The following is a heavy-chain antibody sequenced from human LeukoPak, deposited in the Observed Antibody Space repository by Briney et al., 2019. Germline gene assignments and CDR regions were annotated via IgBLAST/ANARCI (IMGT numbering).Heavy chain of an antibody. V-gene: IGHV1-2*02. J-gene: IGHJ5*02. D-gene: IGHD6-13*01. CDR3: ARNFDSSSWYYCFVP. Sequence: GSVKLSCKASGYTFTGYYMHWVRQAPGQGLEWMGWINPNSGGTNYAQTFQGRVTMTRDTSISTAYMEVRSLSSDDTAVYYCARNFDSSSWYYCFVPWGQGTLVTVSS. CDR1: GYTFTGYY. CDR2: INPNSGGT.